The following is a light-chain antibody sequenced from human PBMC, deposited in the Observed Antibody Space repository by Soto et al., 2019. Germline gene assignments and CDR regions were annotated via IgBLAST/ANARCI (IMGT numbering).Light chain of an antibody. CDR2: EVS. CDR3: SSYAGTNNYV. V-gene: IGLV2-8*01. Sequence: QSALTQPPSASGSPGQSVTISCTGTSSDVGAYHYVSWYQQHPGKAPTLIIYEVSQRPSGVPDRFSGSKSGNTASLTVSGIQADDEADYYCSSYAGTNNYVFGTGTTVTVL. CDR1: SSDVGAYHY. J-gene: IGLJ1*01.